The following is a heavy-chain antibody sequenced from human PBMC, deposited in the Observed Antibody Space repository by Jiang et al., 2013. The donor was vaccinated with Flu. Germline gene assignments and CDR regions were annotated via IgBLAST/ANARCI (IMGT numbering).Heavy chain of an antibody. CDR3: ARGYTWSFDY. D-gene: IGHD1-20*01. CDR1: GDSVSSNRVS. V-gene: IGHV6-1*01. CDR2: TYYRSKWYN. J-gene: IGHJ4*02. Sequence: QTLSLTCAISGDSVSSNRVSWNWIRQSPSRGLEWLGRTYYRSKWYNDYAVSVKTRITVDTDTSKNQFSLHPNSVTPEDTAAYYCARGYTWSFDYWGQGTLVTVSS.